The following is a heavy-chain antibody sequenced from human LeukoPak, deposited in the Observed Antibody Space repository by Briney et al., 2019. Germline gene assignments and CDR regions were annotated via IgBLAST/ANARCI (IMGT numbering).Heavy chain of an antibody. V-gene: IGHV4-61*02. D-gene: IGHD3-22*01. J-gene: IGHJ4*02. CDR2: IYTSGST. CDR3: ATEERYDSSGYY. CDR1: GGSISSGSYY. Sequence: SETLSLTCTVSGGSISSGSYYWSWIRQPAGKGLGWIGRIYTSGSTNYNPSLKSRVTISVDTSKNQFSLKLSSVTAADTAVYYCATEERYDSSGYYWGQGTLVTVSS.